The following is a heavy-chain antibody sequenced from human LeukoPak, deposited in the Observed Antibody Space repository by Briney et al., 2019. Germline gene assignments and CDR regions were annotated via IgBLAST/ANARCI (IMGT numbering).Heavy chain of an antibody. Sequence: TGGSLRLSCAASGFTFGAYTINWVRQAPGKGLEWVSCIFSRSESILYADSVKGRFTISRDNAKNSLYLQMDSLRVEDTAVYYCAKQTVTIDYWGQGTLVTVSS. V-gene: IGHV3-21*01. D-gene: IGHD4-17*01. CDR1: GFTFGAYT. CDR3: AKQTVTIDY. J-gene: IGHJ4*02. CDR2: IFSRSESI.